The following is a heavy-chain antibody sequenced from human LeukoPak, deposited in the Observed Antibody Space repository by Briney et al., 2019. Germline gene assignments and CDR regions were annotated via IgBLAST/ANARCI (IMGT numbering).Heavy chain of an antibody. CDR1: GYTLTELS. D-gene: IGHD3-22*01. J-gene: IGHJ4*02. CDR2: FDPEDGET. CDR3: ATDRGDHYDSSGYYHGGAFPY. Sequence: ASVKVSCKVSGYTLTELSMHWVRQAPGKGLEWMGGFDPEDGETIYAQKFQGRVTMTEDTSTDTAYMELSSLGSEDTAVYYCATDRGDHYDSSGYYHGGAFPYWGQGTLVTVSS. V-gene: IGHV1-24*01.